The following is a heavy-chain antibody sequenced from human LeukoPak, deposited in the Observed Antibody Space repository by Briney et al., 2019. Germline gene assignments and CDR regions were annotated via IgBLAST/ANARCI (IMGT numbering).Heavy chain of an antibody. D-gene: IGHD2-21*01. Sequence: SVKVSCKASGGTFSSYAISWVRQAPGQGLEWMGGIIPIFGTANYAQKFQGRVTITADESTSTAYMELSSLRSEDTAVYYCAKSPGYSPRTNYFDYWGQGTLVTVSS. J-gene: IGHJ4*02. CDR1: GGTFSSYA. V-gene: IGHV1-69*13. CDR3: AKSPGYSPRTNYFDY. CDR2: IIPIFGTA.